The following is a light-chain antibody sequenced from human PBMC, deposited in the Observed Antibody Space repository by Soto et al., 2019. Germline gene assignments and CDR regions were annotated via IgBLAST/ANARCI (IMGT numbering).Light chain of an antibody. CDR3: LQDYTYPWT. CDR2: GAS. V-gene: IGKV1-6*01. Sequence: IQLTQSPSSLSASVGDRVTITCRASQGISNELGWYQQRPGKARKVLIYGASTLQSGVPSRFSGSASGTDFTLTIISLQPEDFATYYCLQDYTYPWTFGQGTKVDIK. CDR1: QGISNE. J-gene: IGKJ1*01.